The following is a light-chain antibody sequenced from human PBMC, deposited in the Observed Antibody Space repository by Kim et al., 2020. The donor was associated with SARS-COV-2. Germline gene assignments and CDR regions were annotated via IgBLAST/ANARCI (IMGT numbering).Light chain of an antibody. V-gene: IGLV3-19*01. CDR2: GRN. Sequence: ALGQTVRITCQGDSLRSSYATWYQQRPGQAPILVIYGRNKRPSGIPDRFSASTSGNTASLTITGAQAEDEADYYCNSRDSSGNHVIFVGGTQLTVL. CDR1: SLRSSY. CDR3: NSRDSSGNHVI. J-gene: IGLJ2*01.